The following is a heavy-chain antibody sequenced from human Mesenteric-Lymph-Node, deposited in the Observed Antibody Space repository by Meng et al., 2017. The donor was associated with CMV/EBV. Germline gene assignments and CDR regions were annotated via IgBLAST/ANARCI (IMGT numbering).Heavy chain of an antibody. CDR2: IGTSGGWT. D-gene: IGHD3-10*01. J-gene: IGHJ4*02. Sequence: GGSLRLSCAASGFTFSSNSMTWVRQAPGKGLEWVAVIGTSGGWTNYADSVKGRFTISRDNSKNTLYLQMNSLRAEDTAVYYCAARPGYYFDFWGQGTLVTVSS. CDR1: GFTFSSNS. V-gene: IGHV3-23*01. CDR3: AARPGYYFDF.